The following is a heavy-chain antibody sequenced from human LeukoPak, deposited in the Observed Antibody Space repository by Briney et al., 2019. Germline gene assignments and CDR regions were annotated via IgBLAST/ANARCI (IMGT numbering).Heavy chain of an antibody. CDR1: GGSISSYY. J-gene: IGHJ5*02. CDR2: IYTSGST. V-gene: IGHV4-4*07. CDR3: ARDAIGYCSGGSCFPNWFDP. Sequence: SETLSLTCTVSGGSISSYYWSWIRQPAGKGLEWIGRIYTSGSTNYNPSLKSRVTMSVDTSKNQFSLKLSSVTAADTAVYYCARDAIGYCSGGSCFPNWFDPWGQGTLVTVSS. D-gene: IGHD2-15*01.